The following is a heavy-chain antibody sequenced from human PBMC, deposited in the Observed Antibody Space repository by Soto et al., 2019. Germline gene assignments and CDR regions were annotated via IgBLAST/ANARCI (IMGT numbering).Heavy chain of an antibody. J-gene: IGHJ6*03. D-gene: IGHD3-3*01. V-gene: IGHV1-58*01. CDR3: AHKSWGFGYYYMDV. CDR2: IVVGSGNT. Sequence: SVKVSCKASGFTFTSSAVQWVRQARGQRLEWIGWIVVGSGNTNYAQKFQERVTITKDTSKNQVVLTMTNMDPVDTATYYCAHKSWGFGYYYMDVWGKGTTVTVSS. CDR1: GFTFTSSA.